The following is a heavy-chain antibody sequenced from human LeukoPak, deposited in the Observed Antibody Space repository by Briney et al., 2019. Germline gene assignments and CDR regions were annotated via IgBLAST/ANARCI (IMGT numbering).Heavy chain of an antibody. D-gene: IGHD3-3*01. CDR1: GFTFGDYA. Sequence: GGSLRLSCTASGFTFGDYALSWFRQAPGKGLEWVGFIRSKAYGGTTEYAASVKGRFTISRDDSKSIAYLQMNSLRTEDTAVYYCARDQTYYEYWSGCSDYWGQGTLVTVSS. V-gene: IGHV3-49*03. J-gene: IGHJ4*02. CDR2: IRSKAYGGTT. CDR3: ARDQTYYEYWSGCSDY.